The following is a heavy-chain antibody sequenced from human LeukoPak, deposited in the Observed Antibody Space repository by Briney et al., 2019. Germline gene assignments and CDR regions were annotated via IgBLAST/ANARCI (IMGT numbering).Heavy chain of an antibody. Sequence: PGGSLRLSCAASGFTFSSYAMSWVRQAPGKGLEWVSTIGGSGGVIHYADSVKGPFTISRDNSKNTLYLQVSSLRVEDTAVYFCVKEGGYYYFEYWGQGTPVTVSS. V-gene: IGHV3-23*01. CDR3: VKEGGYYYFEY. J-gene: IGHJ4*02. D-gene: IGHD3-22*01. CDR1: GFTFSSYA. CDR2: IGGSGGVI.